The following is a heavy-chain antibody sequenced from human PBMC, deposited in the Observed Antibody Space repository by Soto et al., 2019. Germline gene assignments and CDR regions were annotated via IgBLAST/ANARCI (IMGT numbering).Heavy chain of an antibody. CDR1: GYSFTSYW. Sequence: GETLKISCKGSGYSFTSYWIGWVRQVPGKGLKWMGIIYPGDSDTRYSPSFQGQVTILADKSISTAYLQWSSLKASDTAMYYCARQQGSDSSGYYPHLNYYYGMDVWGQGTTVTVSS. J-gene: IGHJ6*02. CDR3: ARQQGSDSSGYYPHLNYYYGMDV. D-gene: IGHD3-22*01. CDR2: IYPGDSDT. V-gene: IGHV5-51*01.